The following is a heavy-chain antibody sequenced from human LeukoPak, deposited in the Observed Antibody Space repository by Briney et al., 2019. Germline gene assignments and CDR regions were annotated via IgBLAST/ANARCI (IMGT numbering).Heavy chain of an antibody. V-gene: IGHV4-31*03. J-gene: IGHJ5*02. Sequence: SETLSLTCTVSGGSISSGGYYWSWIRQHPGKGLEWIGCIYYSGSTYYNPSLKSRVTISVDTSKNQFSLKLSSVTAADTAVYYCARVGCSSTSCYFGFDPWGQGTLVTVSS. D-gene: IGHD2-2*01. CDR3: ARVGCSSTSCYFGFDP. CDR2: IYYSGST. CDR1: GGSISSGGYY.